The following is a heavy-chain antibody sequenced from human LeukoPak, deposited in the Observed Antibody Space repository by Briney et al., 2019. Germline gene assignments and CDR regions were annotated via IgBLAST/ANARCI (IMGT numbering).Heavy chain of an antibody. D-gene: IGHD5-12*01. J-gene: IGHJ4*02. CDR1: GFTFSSYA. CDR3: AKDLGGYSGYTGDLDY. Sequence: GGSLRLSCAASGFTFSSYAMSWVRQAPGKGLEWVSAISGSGGSTYYADSVKGRFTISRDNSKNTLYLQMNSLRAEDTAVYYCAKDLGGYSGYTGDLDYWGQGTLVTVPS. CDR2: ISGSGGST. V-gene: IGHV3-23*01.